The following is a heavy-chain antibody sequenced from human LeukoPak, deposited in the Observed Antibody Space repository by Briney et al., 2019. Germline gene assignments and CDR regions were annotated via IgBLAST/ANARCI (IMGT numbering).Heavy chain of an antibody. V-gene: IGHV3-48*04. Sequence: PGGSLRLSCAASGFTFSGYSMNWVRQAPGKGLEWVSYISSSSSTIYYADSVKGRFTISRDNAKNSLYLQMNSLRAEDTAVYYCAKDRDCSGDNCWRAFDMWGRGTTVTVSS. CDR3: AKDRDCSGDNCWRAFDM. CDR1: GFTFSGYS. D-gene: IGHD2-15*01. CDR2: ISSSSSTI. J-gene: IGHJ3*02.